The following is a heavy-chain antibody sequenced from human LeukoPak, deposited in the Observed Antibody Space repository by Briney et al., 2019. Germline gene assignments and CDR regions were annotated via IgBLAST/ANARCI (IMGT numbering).Heavy chain of an antibody. Sequence: GGSPRLSCAASGFTFSSYSMNWVRQAPGKVLEWVSYISSSSSTIYYADSVKGRFTISRDNAKNSLYLQMNSLRAEDTAVYYCARDGEYDPGYFDYWGQGTLVTVSS. CDR3: ARDGEYDPGYFDY. V-gene: IGHV3-48*01. CDR2: ISSSSSTI. J-gene: IGHJ4*02. D-gene: IGHD2/OR15-2a*01. CDR1: GFTFSSYS.